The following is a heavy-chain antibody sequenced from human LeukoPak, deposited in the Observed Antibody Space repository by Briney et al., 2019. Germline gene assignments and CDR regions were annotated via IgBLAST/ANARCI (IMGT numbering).Heavy chain of an antibody. CDR3: ATTLDGYNFFAFDI. CDR1: GGSINSITNY. V-gene: IGHV4-39*01. Sequence: SETLSLTCTVSGGSINSITNYWGWIRQPPGKGLEWIGSIYYSGSTYYNPSLKSRVTISVDTSKNQFSLKLSSVTAADTAVYYCATTLDGYNFFAFDIWGQGTMVTVSS. D-gene: IGHD5-24*01. CDR2: IYYSGST. J-gene: IGHJ3*02.